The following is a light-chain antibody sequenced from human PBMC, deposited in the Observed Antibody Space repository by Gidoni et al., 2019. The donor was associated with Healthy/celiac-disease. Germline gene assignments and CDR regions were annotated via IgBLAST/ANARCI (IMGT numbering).Light chain of an antibody. J-gene: IGLJ2*01. Sequence: QSVLTQPPSVSGPPGQCFTTSCTGSSSNIGAGYDVHWYQQLPGTAPKLLINGNSNRPSGGPDRFSGSKSGNSASQAITGLQAEDEADYYCQSYDSSLSGYVEFGGGTKLTVL. V-gene: IGLV1-40*01. CDR2: GNS. CDR1: SSNIGAGYD. CDR3: QSYDSSLSGYVE.